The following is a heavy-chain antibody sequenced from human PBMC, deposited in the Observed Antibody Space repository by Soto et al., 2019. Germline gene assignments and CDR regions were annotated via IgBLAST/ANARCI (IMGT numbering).Heavy chain of an antibody. Sequence: ASVKVSCKVSGYTLPELSMHWVRQAPGKGLEWMGGFDPEDGETIYAQKFQGRVTMTEDTSTDTAYMELSSLRSEDTAVYYCATVSASHHLWSGYLQLFDYWGQGTLVTVSS. J-gene: IGHJ4*02. CDR1: GYTLPELS. CDR3: ATVSASHHLWSGYLQLFDY. CDR2: FDPEDGET. D-gene: IGHD3-3*02. V-gene: IGHV1-24*01.